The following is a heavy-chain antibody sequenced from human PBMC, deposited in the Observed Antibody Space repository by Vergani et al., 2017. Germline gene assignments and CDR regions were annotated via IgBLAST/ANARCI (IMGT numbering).Heavy chain of an antibody. CDR3: AKGGWGYYSARDGRQFDY. CDR2: ISYDGSNK. J-gene: IGHJ4*02. D-gene: IGHD3-22*01. CDR1: GFTFSSYA. V-gene: IGHV3-30*04. Sequence: QVQLVESGGGVVQPGRSLRLSCAASGFTFSSYAMHWVRQAPGKGLEWVAVISYDGSNKYYADSVKGRFTISRDNSKNTLYLQMNSLRAEDTAVYYCAKGGWGYYSARDGRQFDYWGQGTLVTVSS.